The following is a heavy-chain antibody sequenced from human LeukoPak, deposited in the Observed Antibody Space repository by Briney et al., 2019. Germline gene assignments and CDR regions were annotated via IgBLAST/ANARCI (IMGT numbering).Heavy chain of an antibody. V-gene: IGHV3-23*01. CDR1: GFTFSSYS. CDR3: AKAALYYYDSSGFDY. J-gene: IGHJ4*02. D-gene: IGHD3-22*01. CDR2: ISGSGGST. Sequence: GGSLRLSCAASGFTFSSYSMNWVRQAPGKGLEWVSAISGSGGSTYYADSVKGRFTISRDNSKNTLYLQMNSLRAEDTAVYYCAKAALYYYDSSGFDYWGQGTLVTVSS.